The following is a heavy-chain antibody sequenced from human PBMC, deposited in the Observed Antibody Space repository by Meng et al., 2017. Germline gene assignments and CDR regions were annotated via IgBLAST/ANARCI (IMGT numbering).Heavy chain of an antibody. J-gene: IGHJ4*02. V-gene: IGHV2-5*02. CDR1: GFPLSTSGGD. CDR2: IYWDDDK. D-gene: IGHD6-19*01. CDR3: THRHEYSSCWYFDY. Sequence: SGPTLAQLTQTLTLHQSFPGFPLSTSGGDVGWIRQPPGKALEWLPLIYWDDDKRYSPSLKSRLTITKDTSKNQVVLTMTNMDPVDTATYYCTHRHEYSSCWYFDYWGQGTLVTVSS.